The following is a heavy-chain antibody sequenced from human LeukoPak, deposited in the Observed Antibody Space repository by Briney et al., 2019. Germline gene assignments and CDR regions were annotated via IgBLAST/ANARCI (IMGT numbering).Heavy chain of an antibody. CDR2: INPNTGGT. Sequence: ASVKVSCKASGYTFTGYYIHWVRRAPGQGLEWMGRINPNTGGTDYAQKFQGRVTMTRDTSITTAYMELSRLTSDDTAIYYCAKVPPSITAAGNWLGPWGQGALVTASS. CDR1: GYTFTGYY. V-gene: IGHV1-2*06. D-gene: IGHD6-13*01. J-gene: IGHJ5*02. CDR3: AKVPPSITAAGNWLGP.